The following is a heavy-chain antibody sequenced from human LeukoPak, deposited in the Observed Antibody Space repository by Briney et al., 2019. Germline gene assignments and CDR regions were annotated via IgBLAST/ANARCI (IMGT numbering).Heavy chain of an antibody. CDR3: ARTFDYRAPRAMDA. Sequence: PSQTLSLTCSVTGISIGSGVHYWSWIRQPPGESLEWLGYVYQDGTTYYNPSLKGRVTMSLDTSNNQFSLKLTSVTAADTAVFYCARTFDYRAPRAMDAWGKGTTVIVSS. CDR1: GISIGSGVHY. D-gene: IGHD3-9*01. V-gene: IGHV4-30-2*05. CDR2: VYQDGTT. J-gene: IGHJ6*03.